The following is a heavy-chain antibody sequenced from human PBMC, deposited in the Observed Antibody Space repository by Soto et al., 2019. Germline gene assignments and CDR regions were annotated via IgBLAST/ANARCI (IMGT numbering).Heavy chain of an antibody. CDR2: IWYDGSNK. D-gene: IGHD3-22*01. CDR1: GFTFSSYG. Sequence: GGSLRLSCAASGFTFSSYGMHWVRQAPGKGLEWVAVIWYDGSNKYYADSVKGRFTISRDNSKNTLYLQMNSLRAEDTAVYYCARDTYFRYSSGYFVFDYWGQGT. V-gene: IGHV3-33*01. CDR3: ARDTYFRYSSGYFVFDY. J-gene: IGHJ4*02.